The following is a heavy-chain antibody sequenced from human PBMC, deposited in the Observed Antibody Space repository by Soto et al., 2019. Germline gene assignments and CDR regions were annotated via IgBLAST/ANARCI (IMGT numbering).Heavy chain of an antibody. V-gene: IGHV1-69*02. CDR2: IIPILGIA. Sequence: GASVKVSCKASGGTFSSYTISWVRQAPGQGLEWMGRIIPILGIANYAQKFQGRVTITADKSTSTAYMELSSLRSEDTAVYYCASPGSAIRAAFDYWGQGTLVTVSS. CDR1: GGTFSSYT. J-gene: IGHJ4*02. CDR3: ASPGSAIRAAFDY. D-gene: IGHD3-10*01.